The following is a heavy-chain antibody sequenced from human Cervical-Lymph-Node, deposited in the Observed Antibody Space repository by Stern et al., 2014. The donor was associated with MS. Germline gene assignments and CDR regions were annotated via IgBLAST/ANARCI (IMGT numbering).Heavy chain of an antibody. CDR3: ARGLLGSENAFDI. V-gene: IGHV1-18*01. J-gene: IGHJ3*02. Sequence: VQLVQSGAEVKKPGASVKVSCKASGYTFTSYGISWVRQAPGKGLEWMGLTIGYNGNTNYSQKPQGRVTMTTGTSTSTAYMELRSLRSDDTAVYYCARGLLGSENAFDIWGQGTMVTVSS. CDR2: TIGYNGNT. CDR1: GYTFTSYG. D-gene: IGHD2-15*01.